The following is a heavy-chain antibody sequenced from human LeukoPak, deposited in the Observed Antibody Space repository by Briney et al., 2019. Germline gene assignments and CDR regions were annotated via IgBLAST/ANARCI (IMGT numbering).Heavy chain of an antibody. CDR2: INPKTGDT. CDR3: ARAERGSGWSGEFDY. V-gene: IGHV1-2*02. Sequence: ASVKVSCKASGYSFTGYYIHWVRQTPGQGLEWMGWINPKTGDTNYAQIFQGRVTMTRDTSITSVYMELSSLRSEDTAVYYCARAERGSGWSGEFDYWGQGTLVTVSS. J-gene: IGHJ4*02. D-gene: IGHD6-19*01. CDR1: GYSFTGYY.